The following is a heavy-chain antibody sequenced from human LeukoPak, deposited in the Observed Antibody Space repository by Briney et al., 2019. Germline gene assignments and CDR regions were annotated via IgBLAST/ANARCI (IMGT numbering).Heavy chain of an antibody. Sequence: GRSLRLSCAASGFTFDDYAMHWVRQAPRKGLEWVSGISWNSGSIRYADSVRGRFTISRDNAENSLYLQMNSLRAEDTALYYCAKDRGYGSGSYLDYWGQGTLVTVSS. CDR2: ISWNSGSI. CDR1: GFTFDDYA. V-gene: IGHV3-9*01. CDR3: AKDRGYGSGSYLDY. D-gene: IGHD3-10*01. J-gene: IGHJ4*02.